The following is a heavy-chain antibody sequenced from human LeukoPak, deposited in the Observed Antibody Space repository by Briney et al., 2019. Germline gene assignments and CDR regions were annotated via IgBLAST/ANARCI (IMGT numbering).Heavy chain of an antibody. J-gene: IGHJ4*02. Sequence: GASVKVSCKASGYSLTTYYIHWVRQAPGQGLEWMGIINPSGGSTSYAQKFQGRVTMTRDTSTSTVSMELSSLRSEDTAVYYCTTIPPPTGDPGPFDYWGQGTLVTVSS. CDR1: GYSLTTYY. V-gene: IGHV1-46*01. CDR2: INPSGGST. CDR3: TTIPPPTGDPGPFDY. D-gene: IGHD3-16*01.